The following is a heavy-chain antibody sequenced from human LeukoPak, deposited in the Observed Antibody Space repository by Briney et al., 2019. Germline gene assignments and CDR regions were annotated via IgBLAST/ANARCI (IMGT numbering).Heavy chain of an antibody. CDR1: GYRFTDYW. D-gene: IGHD3-10*01. CDR2: IYPGDSDS. V-gene: IGHV5-51*01. J-gene: IGHJ4*02. CDR3: ARSTSGSFDY. Sequence: GESLKISCKASGYRFTDYWIGWVRQMPGKGLEWMAIIYPGDSDSRYTYSPSFQGQVTISADKSISTAYLQWSSLKASDTAMYYCARSTSGSFDYWGQGTPVTVSS.